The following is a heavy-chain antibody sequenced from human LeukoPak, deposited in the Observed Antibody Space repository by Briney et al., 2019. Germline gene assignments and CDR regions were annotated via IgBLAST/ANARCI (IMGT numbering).Heavy chain of an antibody. CDR2: IYSGGST. D-gene: IGHD3-10*01. J-gene: IGHJ6*02. Sequence: PGGSLRLYCAASGFTVSSNYMSWVRQPPGNGLEWVSVIYSGGSTYYADSVKGRFTISRDNSKNTLYLQMNSLRAEDTAVYYCAVGSGSFYYYGMDVWGQGTTVTVSS. CDR3: AVGSGSFYYYGMDV. V-gene: IGHV3-66*01. CDR1: GFTVSSNY.